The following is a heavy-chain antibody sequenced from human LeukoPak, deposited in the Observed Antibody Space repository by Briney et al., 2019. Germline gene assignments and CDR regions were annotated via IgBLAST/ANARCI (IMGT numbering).Heavy chain of an antibody. Sequence: GESLKISCKGSGYSFTSYWIGWVRQMPGKGLEWMVIIYPGDSDTIYSPSFQGQVTILADKSISTAYLQWSSLKASDTAMYYCARRYRLGSTDYYFDYWGQGTLVTVSS. D-gene: IGHD3-16*01. CDR2: IYPGDSDT. V-gene: IGHV5-51*01. J-gene: IGHJ4*02. CDR3: ARRYRLGSTDYYFDY. CDR1: GYSFTSYW.